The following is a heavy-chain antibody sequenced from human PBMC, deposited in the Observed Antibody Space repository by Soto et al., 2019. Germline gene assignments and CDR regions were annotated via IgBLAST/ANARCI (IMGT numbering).Heavy chain of an antibody. V-gene: IGHV3-30*04. D-gene: IGHD2-15*01. Sequence: LRLSCAASGFTFSSYAMHWVRQAPGKGLEWVAVISYDGRNKYYADSVKGRFTISRDNSKNTLYLEMNSLRVEDTAVYHCVRDTAYCSGGTCYSSHDMDVWGQGTTVTVSS. CDR2: ISYDGRNK. J-gene: IGHJ6*02. CDR3: VRDTAYCSGGTCYSSHDMDV. CDR1: GFTFSSYA.